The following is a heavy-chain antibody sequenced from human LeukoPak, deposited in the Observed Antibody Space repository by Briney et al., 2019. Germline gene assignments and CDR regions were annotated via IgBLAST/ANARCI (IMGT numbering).Heavy chain of an antibody. Sequence: PSETLSLTCTVSGYSISSGYYWGWIRQPPGKGLEWIGSIYHSGSTYYNPSLKSRVTISVDTSKNQFSLKLSSVTAADTAVYYCARGSAYYDFLSGYYFAHYFDYWGQGTLVTVSS. CDR3: ARGSAYYDFLSGYYFAHYFDY. CDR2: IYHSGST. D-gene: IGHD3-3*01. CDR1: GYSISSGYY. V-gene: IGHV4-38-2*02. J-gene: IGHJ4*02.